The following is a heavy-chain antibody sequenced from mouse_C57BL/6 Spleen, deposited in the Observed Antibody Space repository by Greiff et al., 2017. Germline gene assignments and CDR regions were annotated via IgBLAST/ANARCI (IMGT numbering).Heavy chain of an antibody. Sequence: QVTLKESGPGILQSSQTLSLTCSFSGFSLSTSGMGVSWIRQPSGKGLEWLAHIYWDDDKRYNPSLKSRLTISKDTSRNQVFLKITSVDTADTATYYCARRGRYYGSLAYWGQGTLVTVSA. V-gene: IGHV8-12*01. CDR3: ARRGRYYGSLAY. CDR2: IYWDDDK. J-gene: IGHJ3*01. CDR1: GFSLSTSGMG. D-gene: IGHD1-1*01.